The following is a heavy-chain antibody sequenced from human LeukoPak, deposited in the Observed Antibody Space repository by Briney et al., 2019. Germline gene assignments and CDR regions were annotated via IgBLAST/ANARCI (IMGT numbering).Heavy chain of an antibody. CDR1: GFTFSSYA. J-gene: IGHJ6*03. Sequence: PGGSLRLSCAASGFTFSSYAMHWVRQAPGKGLEWVAVISYDGSNKYYADSVKGRFTISRDNSKNTLYLQMNSLRAEDTAVYYCARDFYHCSGGSCYFYYYYYYMDVWGKGTTVTISS. CDR2: ISYDGSNK. D-gene: IGHD2-15*01. V-gene: IGHV3-30*04. CDR3: ARDFYHCSGGSCYFYYYYYYMDV.